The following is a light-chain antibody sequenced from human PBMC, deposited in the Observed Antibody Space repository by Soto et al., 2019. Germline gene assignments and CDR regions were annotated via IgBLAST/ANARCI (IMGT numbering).Light chain of an antibody. V-gene: IGKV3D-15*01. CDR2: LAS. Sequence: EIVLTQSPGILSLSPGERASLSCGASQSISNNLAWYQQKPGQAPRLLVYLASTRATGIPARFSGSGSGTEFTLTIRSLQSEDFAIYYCQQYNNWPPTTFGQGTRREIK. J-gene: IGKJ5*01. CDR3: QQYNNWPPTT. CDR1: QSISNN.